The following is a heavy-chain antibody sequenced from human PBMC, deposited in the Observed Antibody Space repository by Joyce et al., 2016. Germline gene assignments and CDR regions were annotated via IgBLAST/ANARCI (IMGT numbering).Heavy chain of an antibody. Sequence: EVQLVESGGGLVKPGGSLRLSCAASGFTLSSYNMNWVRQAPGKGLEWVSSISSSSSDIYYADSGKCRFTISRDNAKNSVHLQLNSLRAEDTALYYCARDVDYDILTGYPYYFDYWGQGTLVTVSS. D-gene: IGHD3-9*01. V-gene: IGHV3-21*01. CDR1: GFTLSSYN. J-gene: IGHJ4*01. CDR2: ISSSSSDI. CDR3: ARDVDYDILTGYPYYFDY.